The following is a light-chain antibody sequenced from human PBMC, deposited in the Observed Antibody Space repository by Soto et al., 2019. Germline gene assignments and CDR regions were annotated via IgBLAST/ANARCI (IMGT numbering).Light chain of an antibody. CDR1: QDISNY. CDR2: DAS. Sequence: DIQMTQSPSSLSASVGDRVTITCQASQDISNYLNWYRQKPGKAPKLLIYDASNLETGVPSRFSGSGSGTDFTFTISRLQPEDIATYYCQQYDNLPITFGGGTKVEIK. CDR3: QQYDNLPIT. J-gene: IGKJ4*01. V-gene: IGKV1-33*01.